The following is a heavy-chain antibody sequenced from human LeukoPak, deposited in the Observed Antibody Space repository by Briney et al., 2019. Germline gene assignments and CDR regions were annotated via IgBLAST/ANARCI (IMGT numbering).Heavy chain of an antibody. CDR2: IKQDGSEK. Sequence: PGGSLRLSCAASGFTVSGNYMSWVRQAPGKGLEWVANIKQDGSEKYYVDSVKGRFTISRDNAKNSLYLQMNSLRAEDTAVYYCARDTVTTYLDYWGQGTLVTVSS. J-gene: IGHJ4*02. CDR3: ARDTVTTYLDY. D-gene: IGHD4-17*01. CDR1: GFTVSGNY. V-gene: IGHV3-7*01.